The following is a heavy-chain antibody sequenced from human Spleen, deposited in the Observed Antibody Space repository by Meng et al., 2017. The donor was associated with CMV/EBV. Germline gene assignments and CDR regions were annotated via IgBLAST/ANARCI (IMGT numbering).Heavy chain of an antibody. CDR3: ARMLTTMGF. V-gene: IGHV3-11*01. Sequence: RRSCTASGFSFSDYYITWIRQAPGRGLEWVSYIDSSGSVIYYADSVKGRFTISRDNAKNLLYLQMNSLRAEDSALYYCARMLTTMGFWGQGTLVTVSS. D-gene: IGHD4/OR15-4a*01. CDR1: GFSFSDYY. J-gene: IGHJ4*02. CDR2: IDSSGSVI.